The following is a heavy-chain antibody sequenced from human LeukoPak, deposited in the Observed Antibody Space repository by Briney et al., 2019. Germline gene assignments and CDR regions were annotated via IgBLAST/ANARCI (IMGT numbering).Heavy chain of an antibody. J-gene: IGHJ4*02. D-gene: IGHD3-22*01. V-gene: IGHV4-4*07. CDR2: IYTSGST. CDR3: ARSPDSTGYPYYFDF. Sequence: SETLSLTCTVSGGSISYYYWSWIRQPAGKGLEWIGRIYTSGSTNYNPSLKSRVTMSVDTSKNQFSLKLSSVTAADTAVYYCARSPDSTGYPYYFDFWGQGTLVTVSS. CDR1: GGSISYYY.